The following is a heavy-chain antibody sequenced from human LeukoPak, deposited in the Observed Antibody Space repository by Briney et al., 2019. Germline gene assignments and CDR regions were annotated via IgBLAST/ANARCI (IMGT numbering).Heavy chain of an antibody. D-gene: IGHD6-19*01. J-gene: IGHJ6*04. Sequence: GGSLRLSCASSGFTFTAYRMNWVRQAPGRGLEWISFISSTGHYIYYADSLKGRFTISRDNANSSLYLQISTLKVEDTAVYYCTRQWLRVMDVWGKGTTVTVSS. CDR1: GFTFTAYR. V-gene: IGHV3-21*01. CDR3: TRQWLRVMDV. CDR2: ISSTGHYI.